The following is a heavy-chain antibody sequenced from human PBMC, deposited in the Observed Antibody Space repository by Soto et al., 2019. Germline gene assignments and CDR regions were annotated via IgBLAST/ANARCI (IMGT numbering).Heavy chain of an antibody. CDR3: ARERGVAPPVAGNTHYYYYMDV. V-gene: IGHV1-18*01. CDR2: ISAYNGNT. CDR1: GYSFTNYG. J-gene: IGHJ6*03. Sequence: QDQLVQSGVEVKKPGASVKVSCKASGYSFTNYGITWVRQAPGQGFEWMGWISAYNGNTKYAQKLQGRVTMTTDAAMSTAYLELRSLPSDDTAVYYCARERGVAPPVAGNTHYYYYMDVWAKGTKVTVSS. D-gene: IGHD6-19*01.